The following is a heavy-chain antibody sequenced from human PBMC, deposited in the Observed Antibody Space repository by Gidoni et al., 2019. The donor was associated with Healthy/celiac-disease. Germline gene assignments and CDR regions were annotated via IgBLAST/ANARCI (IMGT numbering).Heavy chain of an antibody. J-gene: IGHJ6*02. Sequence: QVQLVQSGAEVKKPGSSVKVSCKASGGTFSSYAISWVRQAPGQGLEWMGGIIPIFGTANYAQKFQGRVTITADESTSTAYMELSSLRSEDTAVYYCARDIGDGYNKTYYYYGMDVWGQGTTVTVSS. CDR2: IIPIFGTA. V-gene: IGHV1-69*01. CDR1: GGTFSSYA. CDR3: ARDIGDGYNKTYYYYGMDV. D-gene: IGHD5-12*01.